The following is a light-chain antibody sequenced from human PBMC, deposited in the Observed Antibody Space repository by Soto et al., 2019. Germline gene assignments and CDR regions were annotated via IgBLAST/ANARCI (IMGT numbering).Light chain of an antibody. CDR1: QSFTNN. Sequence: EIVMTQSPATLSVSPGERATLPCRASQSFTNNLAWYQQKPGQVPRLLIYGASTRATGIPARFSGSGSGTEFTLTISSLQSEDFAVYYCQQYINWPLTFGGGTKVEIK. V-gene: IGKV3-15*01. J-gene: IGKJ4*01. CDR2: GAS. CDR3: QQYINWPLT.